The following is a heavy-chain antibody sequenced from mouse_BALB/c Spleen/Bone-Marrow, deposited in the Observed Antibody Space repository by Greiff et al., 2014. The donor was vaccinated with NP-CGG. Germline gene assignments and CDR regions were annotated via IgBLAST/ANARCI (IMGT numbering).Heavy chain of an antibody. CDR1: GYTFTDYA. D-gene: IGHD1-1*01. Sequence: QVQLQQSGAELVRPGVSVKISCKGSGYTFTDYALHWVKQSHAKSLEWIGIISTYYGDASYNQKFKGKATMTVDKSSSTAYMELARLTSEDSAIYYCARVSYDYFDYWGRGTALTVSS. CDR3: ARVSYDYFDY. V-gene: IGHV1S137*01. CDR2: ISTYYGDA. J-gene: IGHJ2*01.